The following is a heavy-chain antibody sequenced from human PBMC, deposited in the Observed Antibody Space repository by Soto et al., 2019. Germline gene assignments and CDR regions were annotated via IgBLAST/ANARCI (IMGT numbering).Heavy chain of an antibody. CDR2: IYYDGNT. CDR3: ARLCKAYGGNGRRPFDV. J-gene: IGHJ3*01. V-gene: IGHV4-39*01. D-gene: IGHD4-17*01. Sequence: SETLSLTCTVSGGSITSSSHYWVWIRQPPGKGLECIGNIYYDGNTYYNPSLKSRVTISLDTSKNQFSLRLNSVTAADTAVYYCARLCKAYGGNGRRPFDVWGQGTMVTV. CDR1: GGSITSSSHY.